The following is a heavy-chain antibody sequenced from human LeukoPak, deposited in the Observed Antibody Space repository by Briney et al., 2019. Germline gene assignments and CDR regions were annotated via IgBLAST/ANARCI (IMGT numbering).Heavy chain of an antibody. Sequence: GGSLRLSCAASGSTFSSYSMNWVRQAPGKGLEWVSSISSSSSYIYYADSVKGRFTISRDNAKNSLYLQMNSLRAEDTAVYYCARDFGVAGPTGFDYWGQGTLVTVSS. CDR1: GSTFSSYS. D-gene: IGHD3-3*01. J-gene: IGHJ4*02. CDR2: ISSSSSYI. CDR3: ARDFGVAGPTGFDY. V-gene: IGHV3-21*01.